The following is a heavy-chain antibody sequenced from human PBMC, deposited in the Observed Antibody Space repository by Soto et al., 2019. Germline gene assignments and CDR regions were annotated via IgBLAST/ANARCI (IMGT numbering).Heavy chain of an antibody. J-gene: IGHJ4*02. Sequence: QIQLAQSGGEVKKPGASVKVSCKTSGYTFSSYTIAWGRQAPGQGLEWLGWISPDDGNTEYEQKFQGRVTMTADTMTNNAYMELRSLKYDDTAVYYCARVEAPFGESLHWGQGTPVTVSA. D-gene: IGHD3-10*01. CDR1: GYTFSSYT. V-gene: IGHV1-18*01. CDR3: ARVEAPFGESLH. CDR2: ISPDDGNT.